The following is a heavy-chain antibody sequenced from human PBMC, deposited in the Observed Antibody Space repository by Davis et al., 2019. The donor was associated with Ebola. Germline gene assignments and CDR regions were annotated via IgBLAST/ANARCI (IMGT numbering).Heavy chain of an antibody. D-gene: IGHD3-22*01. V-gene: IGHV5-51*01. Sequence: PGGSLRLSCKGSGYSFTSYWIGWVRQMPGKGLEWMGIIYPGDSDTRYSPSFQGQVTISADKSISTAYLQWSSLKASDTAMYYCARRGPKEGYDSSGYYQGSFDYWGQGTLVTVSS. CDR3: ARRGPKEGYDSSGYYQGSFDY. J-gene: IGHJ4*02. CDR1: GYSFTSYW. CDR2: IYPGDSDT.